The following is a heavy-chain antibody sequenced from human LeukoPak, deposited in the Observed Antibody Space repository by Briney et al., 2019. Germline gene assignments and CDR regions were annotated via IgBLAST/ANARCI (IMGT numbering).Heavy chain of an antibody. CDR3: ARGVTYDILTGYEAPYYFDY. Sequence: SETLSLTCTVSGGSISSYYWSWIRQPPGKGLEWIGYIYYSGSTNYNPSLKSRVTISVDTSKNQFSLKLSSVTAADTAVYYCARGVTYDILTGYEAPYYFDYWGQGTLVTVSS. V-gene: IGHV4-59*01. CDR1: GGSISSYY. D-gene: IGHD3-9*01. CDR2: IYYSGST. J-gene: IGHJ4*02.